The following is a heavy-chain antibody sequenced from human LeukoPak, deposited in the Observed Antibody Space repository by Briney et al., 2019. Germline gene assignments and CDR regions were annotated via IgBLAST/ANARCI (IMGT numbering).Heavy chain of an antibody. CDR2: IIPLKGTS. CDR1: GGTLSDHV. D-gene: IGHD3-9*01. CDR3: ATYDVLTGFEY. Sequence: SVKVSCKASGGTLSDHVISWVRQAPGHGLEWRGGIIPLKGTSKLTQKLQDRATISADESTNTVYMEVRSLRSEDTALYYCATYDVLTGFEYWGQGTLVIVSS. J-gene: IGHJ4*02. V-gene: IGHV1-69*13.